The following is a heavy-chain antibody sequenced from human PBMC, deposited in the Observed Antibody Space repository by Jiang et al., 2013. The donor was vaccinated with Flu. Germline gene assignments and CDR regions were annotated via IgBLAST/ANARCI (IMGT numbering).Heavy chain of an antibody. D-gene: IGHD3-3*01. Sequence: WVRQAPGKGLEWVAVISYDGSNKYYADSVKGRFTISRDNSKNTLYLQMNSLRAEDTAVYYCAKDFSYDFWSGYLDFDYWGQGTLVTVSS. J-gene: IGHJ4*02. V-gene: IGHV3-30*18. CDR2: ISYDGSNK. CDR3: AKDFSYDFWSGYLDFDY.